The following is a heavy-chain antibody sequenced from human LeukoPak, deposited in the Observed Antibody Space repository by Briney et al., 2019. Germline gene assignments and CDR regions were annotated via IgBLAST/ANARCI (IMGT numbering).Heavy chain of an antibody. J-gene: IGHJ4*02. Sequence: ASVKVSCKASGYTFTGYYMHWVRQAPGQGLGWMGWINPNSGGTNYAQKFQGRVTMTRDTSISTAYMELSRLRSDDTAVYYCARERITIFGVTFDYWGQGTLVTVSS. D-gene: IGHD3-3*01. V-gene: IGHV1-2*02. CDR3: ARERITIFGVTFDY. CDR2: INPNSGGT. CDR1: GYTFTGYY.